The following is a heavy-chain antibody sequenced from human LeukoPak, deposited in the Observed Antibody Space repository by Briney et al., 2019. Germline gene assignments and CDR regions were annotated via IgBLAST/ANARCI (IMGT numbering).Heavy chain of an antibody. J-gene: IGHJ4*02. D-gene: IGHD3-22*01. CDR3: ARGFPPRRQYDSSGYYSYYFDY. Sequence: ASVKVSCKASGYTFSSHGITWVRQAPGQGLEWMGWVSAYNSNTNYAQKFQGRVTMTTDTSTSTAYMELRSLRSDDTAVYYCARGFPPRRQYDSSGYYSYYFDYWGQGTLVTVSS. V-gene: IGHV1-18*01. CDR1: GYTFSSHG. CDR2: VSAYNSNT.